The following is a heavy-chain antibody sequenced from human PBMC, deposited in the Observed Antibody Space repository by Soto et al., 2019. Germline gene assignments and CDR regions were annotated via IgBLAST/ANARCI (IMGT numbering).Heavy chain of an antibody. CDR1: GFTFGDYA. CDR2: IRSKAYGGTT. D-gene: IGHD1-1*01. Sequence: GGSLRLSCTASGFTFGDYAMSWFRQAPGKGLGWVGFIRSKAYGGTTEYAASVKGRFTISRDDSKSIAYLQMNSLKTEDTAVYYCTRAGYTGTTYYYYGMDVWGQGTTVTVSS. CDR3: TRAGYTGTTYYYYGMDV. V-gene: IGHV3-49*03. J-gene: IGHJ6*02.